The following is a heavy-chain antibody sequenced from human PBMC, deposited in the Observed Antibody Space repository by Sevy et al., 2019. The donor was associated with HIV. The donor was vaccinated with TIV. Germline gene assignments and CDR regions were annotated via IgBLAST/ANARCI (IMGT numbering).Heavy chain of an antibody. D-gene: IGHD3-3*01. CDR2: IKSKTDGGTT. J-gene: IGHJ6*02. CDR3: TTKRFLEWFPSSYYYYGMDV. Sequence: GGSLRLSCAASGFTFSNAWMSWVRQAPGKGLEWVGRIKSKTDGGTTDYAAPVKGRFTISRDDSKNTLYLQMNSLKTEDTAVYYCTTKRFLEWFPSSYYYYGMDVWGQGTTVTVSS. V-gene: IGHV3-15*01. CDR1: GFTFSNAW.